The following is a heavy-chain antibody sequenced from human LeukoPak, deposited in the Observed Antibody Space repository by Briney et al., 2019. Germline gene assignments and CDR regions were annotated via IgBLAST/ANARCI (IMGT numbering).Heavy chain of an antibody. CDR3: ARGRKEMLTIQALDM. D-gene: IGHD5-24*01. J-gene: IGHJ3*02. CDR2: IYHSGST. Sequence: SETLSLTCTVSGYSISSGYYWGWIRQPPGKGLEWIGSIYHSGSTYYNPSLKSRVTISVDTSKNQFSLKLSSVTAADTAVYYCARGRKEMLTIQALDMWVQGTMVTVSS. CDR1: GYSISSGYY. V-gene: IGHV4-38-2*02.